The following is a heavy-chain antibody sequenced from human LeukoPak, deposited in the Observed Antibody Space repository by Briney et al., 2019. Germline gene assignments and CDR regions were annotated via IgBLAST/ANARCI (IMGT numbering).Heavy chain of an antibody. D-gene: IGHD3-22*01. V-gene: IGHV3-30*04. CDR3: AGGKLVYYDSSGYYLYY. CDR1: GFAFSSYA. Sequence: GGSLRLSCAASGFAFSSYAMHWVRQAPGKGLEWVAVISYDGSNKYYADSVKGRFTISRDNSKNTLYLQMNSLRAEDTAVYYCAGGKLVYYDSSGYYLYYGGQEPLVPFPS. J-gene: IGHJ4*02. CDR2: ISYDGSNK.